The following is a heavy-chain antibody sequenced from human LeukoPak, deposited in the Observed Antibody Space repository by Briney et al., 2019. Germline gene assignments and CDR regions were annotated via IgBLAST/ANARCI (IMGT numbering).Heavy chain of an antibody. V-gene: IGHV1-8*01. CDR2: MNPNSGNT. Sequence: GASVKVSCKASGYTFTSYDINWVRQATGQGLEWMGWMNPNSGNTGYAQKFQGRVTITADESTSTAYMELSSLRSEDTAVYYCASYSSSWDHYFDYWGQGTLVTVSS. D-gene: IGHD6-13*01. J-gene: IGHJ4*02. CDR1: GYTFTSYD. CDR3: ASYSSSWDHYFDY.